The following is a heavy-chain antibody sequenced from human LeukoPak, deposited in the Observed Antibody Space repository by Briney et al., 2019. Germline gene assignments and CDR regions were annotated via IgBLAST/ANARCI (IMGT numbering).Heavy chain of an antibody. CDR2: INHSGST. CDR1: GVSFSGYY. V-gene: IGHV4-34*01. D-gene: IGHD2-2*01. J-gene: IGHJ5*02. Sequence: SETLSLTCAVSGVSFSGYYWRWIRQPPGKGLEWIGDINHSGSTNYNPSLKSRVTISVYTSKNQFSLKLSSVTAADTAVYYCASVRDPVGYCSSTSCYGPDNWGDPWGQGTRIPVSS. CDR3: ASVRDPVGYCSSTSCYGPDNWGDP.